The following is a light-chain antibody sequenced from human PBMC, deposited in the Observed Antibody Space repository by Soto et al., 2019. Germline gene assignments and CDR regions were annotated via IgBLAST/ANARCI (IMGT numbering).Light chain of an antibody. Sequence: EIVMTQSPATLSVSPGETTRLSCRASQSINSDVAWYQQKVGQTPRLLIHGASTRATGIAARVSGRGTGAEFTLHISGLQSEEFATYYCQPYNNWPVTLGGGAKVEIK. CDR1: QSINSD. CDR2: GAS. V-gene: IGKV3D-15*01. J-gene: IGKJ4*01. CDR3: QPYNNWPVT.